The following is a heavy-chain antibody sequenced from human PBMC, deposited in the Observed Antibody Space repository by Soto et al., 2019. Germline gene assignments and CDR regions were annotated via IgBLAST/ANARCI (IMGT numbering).Heavy chain of an antibody. CDR1: GITFDTYA. Sequence: GGSLRISCAASGITFDTYAMGWVGEAPGKGLEWVSAISTSGASTSFADFVEGRFTISRDNSENTLYLQMSSLRVEDTAVYYCAKGDSGWPLWYFDYWGPGILVTVSP. CDR3: AKGDSGWPLWYFDY. J-gene: IGHJ4*02. V-gene: IGHV3-23*01. CDR2: ISTSGAST. D-gene: IGHD6-19*01.